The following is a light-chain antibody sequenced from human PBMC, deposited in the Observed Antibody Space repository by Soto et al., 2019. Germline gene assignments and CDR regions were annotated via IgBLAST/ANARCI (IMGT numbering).Light chain of an antibody. CDR2: GAS. CDR1: QSVSSN. V-gene: IGKV3-15*01. CDR3: QQYNNWPRT. Sequence: ETVMTQSAATLSVSPGERATLSCRASQSVSSNLAWYQQKPGQAPRLLIYGASTRVTGIPARFSGSGSGTXFXLTIXSLQSEDFAVYYCQQYNNWPRTFGQGTKVEIK. J-gene: IGKJ1*01.